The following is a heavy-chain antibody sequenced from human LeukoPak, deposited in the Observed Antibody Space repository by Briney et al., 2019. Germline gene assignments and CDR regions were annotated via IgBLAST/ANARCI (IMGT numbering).Heavy chain of an antibody. CDR1: GVSISSSSYD. Sequence: SETLSLTCTVSGVSISSSSYDWGWLRQPPGKGLEWIVSIYYSGSTYYHPALKSLFTISVDTSKNQFSLKLSSVTAADTAVYYCARGYCSSTSCYTGGWFDPWGQGTLVTVSS. CDR2: IYYSGST. V-gene: IGHV4-39*07. J-gene: IGHJ5*02. D-gene: IGHD2-2*02. CDR3: ARGYCSSTSCYTGGWFDP.